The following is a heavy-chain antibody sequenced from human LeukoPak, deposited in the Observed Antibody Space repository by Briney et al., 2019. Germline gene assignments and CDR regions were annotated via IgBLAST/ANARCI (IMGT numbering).Heavy chain of an antibody. D-gene: IGHD3/OR15-3a*01. CDR1: GGSISSSNNY. V-gene: IGHV4-39*01. CDR3: GRAFDDFRVDT. Sequence: SETLSLTCTVSGGSISSSNNYWAWIRQPPGKGLEWIGNIYSTGSTYYNPPLKRRVTISIDTSENQFSLRLTYVTAADTAVYYCGRAFDDFRVDTWGLGTMVTVSS. CDR2: IYSTGST. J-gene: IGHJ5*02.